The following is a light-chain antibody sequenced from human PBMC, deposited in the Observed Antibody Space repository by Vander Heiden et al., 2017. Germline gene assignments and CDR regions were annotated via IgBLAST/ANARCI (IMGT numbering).Light chain of an antibody. V-gene: IGKV1-39*01. CDR3: QQSYRSPHT. J-gene: IGKJ4*01. CDR2: AAS. CDR1: QTIYDN. Sequence: HMTASPSSLSASLGERVSITCRASQTIYDNLNWYQVTPGKAPRLLIYAASTLQSGVPARFRGSGSGTDFTLSIGGLQPEDFATYYCQQSYRSPHTFGGGTKVEIK.